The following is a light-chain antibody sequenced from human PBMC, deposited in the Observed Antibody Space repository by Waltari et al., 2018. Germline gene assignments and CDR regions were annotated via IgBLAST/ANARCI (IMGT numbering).Light chain of an antibody. CDR3: SSYSDSSTLVV. V-gene: IGLV2-14*03. Sequence: QSALTQPASVSGSPGQSITMSCTGTSSDIGPYNYVSWYQQHPGKAPKLMIYDVSNRPSGVSNRCSGSKSGITASLTSSGLRAEDEADYYCSSYSDSSTLVVFGGGTKLTVL. CDR2: DVS. CDR1: SSDIGPYNY. J-gene: IGLJ3*02.